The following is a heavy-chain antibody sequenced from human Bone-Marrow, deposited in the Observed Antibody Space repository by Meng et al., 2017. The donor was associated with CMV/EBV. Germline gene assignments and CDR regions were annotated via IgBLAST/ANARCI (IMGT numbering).Heavy chain of an antibody. CDR2: IYHSGST. CDR1: GGSISSSNW. D-gene: IGHD5-18*01. Sequence: SETLSLTCAVSGGSISSSNWWSWVRQPPGKGLEWIGEIYHSGSTNYNPSLKSRVTISVDKSKNQFSLKLSSVTAADTAVYYCASGHVDTAMVNIDYWGQGTLVTVSS. V-gene: IGHV4-4*02. J-gene: IGHJ4*02. CDR3: ASGHVDTAMVNIDY.